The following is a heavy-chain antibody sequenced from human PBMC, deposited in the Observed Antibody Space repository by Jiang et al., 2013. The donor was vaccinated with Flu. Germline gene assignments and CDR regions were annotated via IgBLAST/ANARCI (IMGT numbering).Heavy chain of an antibody. D-gene: IGHD3-22*01. CDR2: IYWDDDE. V-gene: IGHV2-5*02. J-gene: IGHJ6*02. CDR1: GFSFSTRMG. Sequence: PTQTLTLTCSFSGFSFSTRMGVGWIRQPPGKALEWLALIYWDDDERYSSSLKNRVTITRDTSKNQVVLTMTNVDPVDTATYYCARAFDSRGYGYYGLDVWGQGTTVTVSS. CDR3: ARAFDSRGYGYYGLDV.